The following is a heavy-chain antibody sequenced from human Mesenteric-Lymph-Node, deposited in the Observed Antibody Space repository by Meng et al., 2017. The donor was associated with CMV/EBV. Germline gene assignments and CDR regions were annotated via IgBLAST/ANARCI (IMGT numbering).Heavy chain of an antibody. J-gene: IGHJ4*02. CDR2: INSDGSST. CDR3: TRAIVIVPAAEYYFDY. Sequence: GESLKISCAASGFTFSSYWMHWVRQAPGKGPVWVSRINSDGSSTNYADSVRGRFTISRDNAKNTLYLQMNSLRAEDTAVYYCTRAIVIVPAAEYYFDYWGQGTLVTVSS. V-gene: IGHV3-74*01. CDR1: GFTFSSYW. D-gene: IGHD2-2*01.